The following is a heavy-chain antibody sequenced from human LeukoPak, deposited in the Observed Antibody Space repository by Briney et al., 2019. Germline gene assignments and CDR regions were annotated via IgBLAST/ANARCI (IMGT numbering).Heavy chain of an antibody. CDR1: GGSISSGGYY. Sequence: PSETLSLTCTVSGGSISSGGYYWSWIRQHPGKGLEWIGYIYYSGSTYYNPSLKSRVTISVDTSKNQFSLKLSSVTAADTAVYYCARAKGYYDSSVSAGDYWGQGTLVTVSS. CDR2: IYYSGST. D-gene: IGHD3-22*01. CDR3: ARAKGYYDSSVSAGDY. V-gene: IGHV4-31*03. J-gene: IGHJ4*02.